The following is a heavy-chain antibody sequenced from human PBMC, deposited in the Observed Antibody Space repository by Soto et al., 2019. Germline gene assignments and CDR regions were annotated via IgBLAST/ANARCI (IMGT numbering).Heavy chain of an antibody. J-gene: IGHJ6*02. CDR3: ARDYYYDSSGYGGMDV. V-gene: IGHV3-33*01. CDR1: GFTFSSYG. D-gene: IGHD3-22*01. CDR2: IWYDGSNK. Sequence: GGSLRLSCAASGFTFSSYGMHWVRQAPGKGLEWVAVIWYDGSNKYYADSVKGRFTISRDNSKNTLYLQMNSLRAEDTAVYYCARDYYYDSSGYGGMDVWGQGTTVTVSS.